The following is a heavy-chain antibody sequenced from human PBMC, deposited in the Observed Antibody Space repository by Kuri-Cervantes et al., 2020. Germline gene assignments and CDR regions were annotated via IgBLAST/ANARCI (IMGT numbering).Heavy chain of an antibody. Sequence: ASVKVSCKASGYTFTSYGISWVRQAPGQGLEWMGWISAYSGNTNYAQKLQGRVTMTTDTSTSTAYMELRSLRSDDTAVYYCARETGIAAAGGFDPWGQGTLVTVSS. CDR1: GYTFTSYG. D-gene: IGHD6-13*01. CDR2: ISAYSGNT. J-gene: IGHJ5*02. CDR3: ARETGIAAAGGFDP. V-gene: IGHV1-18*01.